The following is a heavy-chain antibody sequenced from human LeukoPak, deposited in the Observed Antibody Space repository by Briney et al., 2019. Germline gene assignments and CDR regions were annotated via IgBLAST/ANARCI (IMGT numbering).Heavy chain of an antibody. J-gene: IGHJ3*02. CDR1: GFTFSSYE. CDR2: ISSSGSTI. CDR3: AKHLLVGGTRGTYAFDI. D-gene: IGHD1-26*01. V-gene: IGHV3-48*03. Sequence: GGSLRLSCAASGFTFSSYEMNWVRQAPGKGLEWVSYISSSGSTIYYADSVKGRFTISRDNSKNTLDLQMNSLRAEDTAGYYCAKHLLVGGTRGTYAFDIWGRGTMVTVSS.